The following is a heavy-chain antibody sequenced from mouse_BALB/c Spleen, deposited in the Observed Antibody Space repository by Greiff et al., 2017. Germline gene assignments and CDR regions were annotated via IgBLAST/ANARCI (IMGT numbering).Heavy chain of an antibody. CDR3: AAFPIDY. CDR2: IDPANGNT. V-gene: IGHV14-3*02. J-gene: IGHJ2*01. CDR1: GFNIKDTY. Sequence: EVMLVESGAELVKPGASVKLSCTASGFNIKDTYMHWVKQRPEQGLEWIGRIDPANGNTKYDPKFQGKATITADTSSNTAYLQLSSLTSEDTAVYYCAAFPIDYWGQGTTLTVSS.